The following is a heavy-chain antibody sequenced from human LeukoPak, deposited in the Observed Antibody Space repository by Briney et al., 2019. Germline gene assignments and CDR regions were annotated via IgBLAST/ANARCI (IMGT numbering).Heavy chain of an antibody. D-gene: IGHD3-9*01. CDR3: VIVRGYFDSSGTDY. Sequence: QTGGSLRLSCSASGFTFSSYTIHWVRQAPGKGLEFVSAIITNGGSTYYADSVKGRFTISRDNSKNTVYLQMSSLRAEGTGLYYCVIVRGYFDSSGTDYWGQGILVTVSS. J-gene: IGHJ4*02. V-gene: IGHV3-64D*06. CDR1: GFTFSSYT. CDR2: IITNGGST.